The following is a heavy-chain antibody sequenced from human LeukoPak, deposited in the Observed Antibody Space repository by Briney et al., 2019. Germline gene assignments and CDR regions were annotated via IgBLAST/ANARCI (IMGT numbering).Heavy chain of an antibody. V-gene: IGHV3-30*04. D-gene: IGHD2-15*01. CDR2: IWSDGSNK. J-gene: IGHJ5*02. Sequence: PGGSLRLSCAASGFTFSGSAMSWVRQAPGKGLEWVAVIWSDGSNKYYADSVRGRFTISRDNSKNTLYLQMNSLRAEDTAVYYCARVTMVAAASYNWFVPWGQGTLVTVSS. CDR1: GFTFSGSA. CDR3: ARVTMVAAASYNWFVP.